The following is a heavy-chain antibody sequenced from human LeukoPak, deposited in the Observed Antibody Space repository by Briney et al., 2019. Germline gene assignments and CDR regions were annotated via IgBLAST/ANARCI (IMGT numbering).Heavy chain of an antibody. CDR3: ARVKYQLGTIDY. D-gene: IGHD2-2*01. V-gene: IGHV4-30-2*01. CDR1: RGSISSAGYY. Sequence: SQTLSLTCTVSRGSISSAGYYWSWIRQPPGKGLEWVGYIYHSGSTYYNPSLKSRVTISVDTSKNQFSLKLSSVTAADTAVYYCARVKYQLGTIDYWGQGTLVTVSS. CDR2: IYHSGST. J-gene: IGHJ4*02.